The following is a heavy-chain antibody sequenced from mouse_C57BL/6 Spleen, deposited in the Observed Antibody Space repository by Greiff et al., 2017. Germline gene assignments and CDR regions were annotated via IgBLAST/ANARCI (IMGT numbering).Heavy chain of an antibody. CDR3: ARPGYYGSSYDWYFDV. CDR2: ISSGSSTI. D-gene: IGHD1-1*01. CDR1: GFTFSDYG. J-gene: IGHJ1*03. Sequence: DVMLVESGGGLVKPGGSLKLSCAASGFTFSDYGMHWVRQAPEKGLEWVAYISSGSSTIYYADTVKGRFTISRDNAKNTLFLQMTSLRSEDTAMYYCARPGYYGSSYDWYFDVWGTGTTVTVSS. V-gene: IGHV5-17*01.